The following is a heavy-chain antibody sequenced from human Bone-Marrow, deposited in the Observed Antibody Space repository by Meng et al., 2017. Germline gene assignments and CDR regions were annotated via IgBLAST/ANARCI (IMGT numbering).Heavy chain of an antibody. D-gene: IGHD3-22*01. Sequence: GESLKISCAASGFSFSSYGMSWVRQAPGKGLEWVANIKQDGSEKYYVDSVKGRFTISRDNAKNSLYLQMNSLRAEDTAVYYCARLPGGNYYDSSGYYYYYYYGMDVWGQGTTVTVSS. CDR1: GFSFSSYG. CDR3: ARLPGGNYYDSSGYYYYYYYGMDV. V-gene: IGHV3-7*01. J-gene: IGHJ6*02. CDR2: IKQDGSEK.